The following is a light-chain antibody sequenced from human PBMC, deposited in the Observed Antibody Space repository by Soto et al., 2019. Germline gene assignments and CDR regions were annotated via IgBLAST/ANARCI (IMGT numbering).Light chain of an antibody. V-gene: IGKV3D-11*02. CDR3: QQRSNWQFT. CDR2: DAP. CDR1: QSVSSY. J-gene: IGKJ2*01. Sequence: ETVLTQSPATLSLSPGERATLSCRASQSVSSYLAWYQQKPGQAPRLLIYDAPNRATGIPARFSGSGSGTDFTLTISTLEPEEFAVYYCQQRSNWQFTFGQGTKLEIK.